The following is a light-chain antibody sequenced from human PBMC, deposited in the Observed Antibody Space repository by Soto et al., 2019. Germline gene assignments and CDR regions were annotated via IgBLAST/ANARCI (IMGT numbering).Light chain of an antibody. Sequence: EIMMTQPPATLSVSPGARATLSCRASQSVSSNFAWFQQKPGQAPRLLIYGASTRATGIPARFSGSGSGTEFTLTISSLQSEDFAVYYCQQYSNWPWTFGQGTKVEI. V-gene: IGKV3-15*01. CDR1: QSVSSN. CDR2: GAS. J-gene: IGKJ1*01. CDR3: QQYSNWPWT.